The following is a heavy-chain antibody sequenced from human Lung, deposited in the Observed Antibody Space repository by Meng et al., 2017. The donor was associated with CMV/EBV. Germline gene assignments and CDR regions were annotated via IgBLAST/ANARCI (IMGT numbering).Heavy chain of an antibody. V-gene: IGHV3-30*02. D-gene: IGHD3-16*01. CDR2: IRHDGTTK. J-gene: IGHJ4*02. CDR3: AKDLLLFGGANAYFDS. CDR1: GFSFDNHG. Sequence: GSLRLSCAASGFSFDNHGMHWVRQTPGKGLEWVAFIRHDGTTKFYGDSVKGRFTISRDNSKNTVYLQMNSLRPEETAVYYCAKDLLLFGGANAYFDSWGQGKXVNGSS.